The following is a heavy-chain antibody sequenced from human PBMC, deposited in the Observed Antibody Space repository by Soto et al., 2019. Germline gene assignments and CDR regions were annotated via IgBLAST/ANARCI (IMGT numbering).Heavy chain of an antibody. D-gene: IGHD5-18*01. Sequence: SETLSLTCTVSGASISSGVYSWNWVRHPPGQGLERIGHIYYSGAPSYKPSHKSRVTVSVDASKNQFSLKLSSVTAADTAVYYCARRDTAMDLGYFDYWGQGTLVTVSS. V-gene: IGHV4-30-4*01. CDR3: ARRDTAMDLGYFDY. J-gene: IGHJ4*02. CDR2: IYYSGAP. CDR1: GASISSGVYS.